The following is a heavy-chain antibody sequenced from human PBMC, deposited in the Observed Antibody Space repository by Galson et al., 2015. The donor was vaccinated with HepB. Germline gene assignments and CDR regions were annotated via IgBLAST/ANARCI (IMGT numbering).Heavy chain of an antibody. V-gene: IGHV1-18*01. CDR3: ARDLYGNSALDY. CDR1: GYTFTSHG. CDR2: ISTYNGNT. J-gene: IGHJ4*02. Sequence: SVKVSCKASGYTFTSHGIHWVRQAPGQGLEWMGWISTYNGNTNYAEKFQDRVTVTTDTSTSTVYMELRSLRSDDTAVYYCARDLYGNSALDYWGQGTPITVSS. D-gene: IGHD4-23*01.